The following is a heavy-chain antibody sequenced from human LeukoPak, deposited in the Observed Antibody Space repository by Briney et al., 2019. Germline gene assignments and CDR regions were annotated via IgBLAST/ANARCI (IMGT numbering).Heavy chain of an antibody. Sequence: ASVKVSCKASGYTFTSYYMHWVRQAPGQGLEWMGIINPSGGSTNYAQKFRGRVTMTRDTSTNTVYMGLSSLKSDDTAVYYCARVAMSGIGSDDFWGQGTLVAASS. J-gene: IGHJ4*02. CDR3: ARVAMSGIGSDDF. CDR1: GYTFTSYY. CDR2: INPSGGST. V-gene: IGHV1-46*01. D-gene: IGHD1-26*01.